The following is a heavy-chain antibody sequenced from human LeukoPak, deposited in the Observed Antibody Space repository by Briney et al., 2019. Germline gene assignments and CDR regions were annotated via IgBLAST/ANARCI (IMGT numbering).Heavy chain of an antibody. J-gene: IGHJ4*02. CDR2: INHSGST. Sequence: SETLSLTCAVYGGSISGYYWSWIRQPPGKGLEWIGEINHSGSTNYNPSLKSRVTISVDTSKNQFSLKLSSVTAADTAVYYCARFDYGDYPFDYWGQGTLVTVSS. CDR1: GGSISGYY. D-gene: IGHD4-17*01. CDR3: ARFDYGDYPFDY. V-gene: IGHV4-34*01.